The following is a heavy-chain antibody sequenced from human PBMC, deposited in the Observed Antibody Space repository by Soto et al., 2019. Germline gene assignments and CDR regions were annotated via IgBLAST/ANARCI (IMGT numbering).Heavy chain of an antibody. CDR1: GFTFDDYA. J-gene: IGHJ4*02. CDR3: AKVPGYSGYDNYYFDY. Sequence: EVQLVESGGGLVQPGRSLRLSCAASGFTFDDYAMHWVRQAPGKGLEWVSGISWNRGSIGYADSVKGRFTISRDNAKNSLYLQMNSLRAEDTALYYCAKVPGYSGYDNYYFDYWGQGTLVTVSS. CDR2: ISWNRGSI. D-gene: IGHD5-12*01. V-gene: IGHV3-9*01.